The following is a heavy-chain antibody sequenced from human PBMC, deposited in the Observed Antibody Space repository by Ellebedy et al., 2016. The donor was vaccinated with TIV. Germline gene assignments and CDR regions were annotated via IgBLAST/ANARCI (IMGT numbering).Heavy chain of an antibody. CDR1: GFTFSNYA. CDR2: ITESSFIT. CDR3: VKGGVRGIHYFYGVEV. Sequence: GESLKISXTASGFTFSNYAMSWVRQAPGKGLEWVSAITESSFITEYSDSVTGRFTIARDNLKNTLYLHMNSLRAEDTAVYYCVKGGVRGIHYFYGVEVWGQGTTVTVSS. V-gene: IGHV3-23*01. D-gene: IGHD3-10*01. J-gene: IGHJ6*02.